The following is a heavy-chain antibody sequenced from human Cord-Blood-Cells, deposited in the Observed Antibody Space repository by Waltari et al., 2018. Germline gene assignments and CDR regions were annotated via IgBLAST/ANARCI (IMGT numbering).Heavy chain of an antibody. J-gene: IGHJ4*02. Sequence: QVQLVQSGAEVKKPGSSVKVSCKASGGTFSSYAISRVRQAPGQGLEWMGGIIPIFGTANYAQKFQGRVTITADKSMSTAYMELSSLRSEDTAVYYCLGSGYDYYFDYWGQGTLVTVSS. CDR2: IIPIFGTA. CDR1: GGTFSSYA. V-gene: IGHV1-69*06. D-gene: IGHD5-12*01. CDR3: LGSGYDYYFDY.